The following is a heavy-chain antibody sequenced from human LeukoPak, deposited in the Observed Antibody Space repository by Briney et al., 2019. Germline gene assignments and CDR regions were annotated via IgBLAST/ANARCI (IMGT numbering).Heavy chain of an antibody. CDR3: ARYLGGRFDP. CDR2: IFYSGST. Sequence: SETLSLTCTVSGGSISSRSYYWGWIRQPPGKRLEWIGSIFYSGSTYYNPSLKSRVTISVDTSKNQFSLKLSSVTAADTAVYYCARYLGGRFDPWGQGTLVTVSS. CDR1: GGSISSRSYY. V-gene: IGHV4-39*01. J-gene: IGHJ5*02. D-gene: IGHD1-26*01.